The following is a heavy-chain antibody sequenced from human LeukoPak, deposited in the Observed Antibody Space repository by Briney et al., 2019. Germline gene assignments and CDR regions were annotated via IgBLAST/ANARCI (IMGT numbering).Heavy chain of an antibody. V-gene: IGHV3-33*01. Sequence: PGRSLRLSCAASGFMFSSYGMHWVRQAPGKGLEWVAVIRYDGSNIHYADSVKGRFTISRDNSKNTLYLEMNSLRVEDTAVYFCAGSWNIHFDYWAREPWSPSLQ. CDR3: AGSWNIHFDY. CDR2: IRYDGSNI. D-gene: IGHD1/OR15-1a*01. J-gene: IGHJ4*02. CDR1: GFMFSSYG.